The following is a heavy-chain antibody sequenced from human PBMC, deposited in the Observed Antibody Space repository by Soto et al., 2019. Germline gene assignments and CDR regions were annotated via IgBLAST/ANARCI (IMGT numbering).Heavy chain of an antibody. V-gene: IGHV1-18*01. Sequence: GASVKVSCKASGYTFTSYGISWVRQAPGQGLEWMGWISAYNGNTNYAQKLQGRVTMTTDTSTSTAYMELRSLRSDDTAVYYCARVLSITGTPGSLDIWGQGTMVTVSS. CDR1: GYTFTSYG. D-gene: IGHD1-7*01. CDR3: ARVLSITGTPGSLDI. CDR2: ISAYNGNT. J-gene: IGHJ3*02.